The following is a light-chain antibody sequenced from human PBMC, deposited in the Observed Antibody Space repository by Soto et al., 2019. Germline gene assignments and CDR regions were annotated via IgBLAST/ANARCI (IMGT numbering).Light chain of an antibody. CDR1: SSDVGGYNY. J-gene: IGLJ2*01. CDR2: EVS. Sequence: QSALTQPASVSGSPGQSITISFTGTSSDVGGYNYVSWYQQHPGKAPKLMIYEVSNRPSGVSNRFSASKSGNTASLTISGLQAEDEADYYCSSYTSSSTLLLFGGGTKLTVL. V-gene: IGLV2-14*01. CDR3: SSYTSSSTLLL.